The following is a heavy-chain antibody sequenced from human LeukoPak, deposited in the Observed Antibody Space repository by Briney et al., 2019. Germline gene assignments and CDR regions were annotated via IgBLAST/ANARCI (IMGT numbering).Heavy chain of an antibody. CDR2: INPSGGST. J-gene: IGHJ4*02. V-gene: IGHV1-46*01. CDR1: GYTFTSYY. D-gene: IGHD5-12*01. Sequence: ASVKVSCKASGYTFTSYYMHWVRQAPGQGLEWMGIINPSGGSTSYAQKFQGRVTMTRDMSTSTVYMELSSLRSEDTAVYYCAGSGYDYVSIFGSGYYFDYWGQGTLVTVSS. CDR3: AGSGYDYVSIFGSGYYFDY.